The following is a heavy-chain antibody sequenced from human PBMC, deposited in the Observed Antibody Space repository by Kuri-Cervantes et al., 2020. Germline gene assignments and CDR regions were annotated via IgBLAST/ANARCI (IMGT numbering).Heavy chain of an antibody. CDR2: INHSGST. Sequence: SETLSLTCAVYGGSFSGYYWSWIRQPPGKGLEWIGEINHSGSTNYNPSLKSRVTISVDTSKNQFSLKLSSVTAADTAVYHCARLNYYGSGSDYWGQGTLVTVSS. D-gene: IGHD3-10*01. CDR3: ARLNYYGSGSDY. J-gene: IGHJ4*02. CDR1: GGSFSGYY. V-gene: IGHV4-34*01.